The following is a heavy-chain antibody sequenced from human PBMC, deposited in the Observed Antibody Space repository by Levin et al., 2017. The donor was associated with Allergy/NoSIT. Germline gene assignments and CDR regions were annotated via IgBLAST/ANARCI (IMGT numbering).Heavy chain of an antibody. D-gene: IGHD2-21*01. Sequence: ASVKVSCKASGGTFSSYAISWVRQAPGQGLEWMGGIIPIFGTANYAQKFQGRVTITADESTSTAYMELSSLRSEDTAVYYCARGGDEIPLSYNWFDPWGQGTLVTVSS. CDR1: GGTFSSYA. CDR2: IIPIFGTA. CDR3: ARGGDEIPLSYNWFDP. J-gene: IGHJ5*02. V-gene: IGHV1-69*13.